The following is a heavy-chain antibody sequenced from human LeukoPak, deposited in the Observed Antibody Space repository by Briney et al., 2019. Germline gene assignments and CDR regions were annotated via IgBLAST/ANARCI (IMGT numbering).Heavy chain of an antibody. J-gene: IGHJ5*02. Sequence: GESLKISCKGSGYSFTGYWIGWVRQMPGKGLEWVGIIYPGDSDTRYSPSFQGQVTISADKSISTAYLQWSSLKASDTAMYYCARLGSDYYYAPNWFDPWGQGTLVTVSS. V-gene: IGHV5-51*01. CDR3: ARLGSDYYYAPNWFDP. CDR1: GYSFTGYW. D-gene: IGHD3-10*01. CDR2: IYPGDSDT.